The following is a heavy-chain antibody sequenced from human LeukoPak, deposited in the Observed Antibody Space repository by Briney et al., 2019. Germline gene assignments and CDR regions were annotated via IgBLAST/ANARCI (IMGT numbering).Heavy chain of an antibody. CDR3: AANAVSRDGYNFDY. CDR1: GATFSSYT. CDR2: IIPILGIA. Sequence: SVKVSCKASGATFSSYTISWVRQAPGQGLEWMGRIIPILGIANYAQKFQGRVTITADKSTSTAYMELSSLRSEDTAVYYCAANAVSRDGYNFDYWGQGTLVTVSS. J-gene: IGHJ4*02. V-gene: IGHV1-69*02. D-gene: IGHD5-24*01.